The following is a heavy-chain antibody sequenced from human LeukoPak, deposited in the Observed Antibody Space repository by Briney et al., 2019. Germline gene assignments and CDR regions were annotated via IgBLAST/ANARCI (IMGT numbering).Heavy chain of an antibody. CDR1: GDSISRSIYY. Sequence: PSETLSLTCTVSGDSISRSIYYCGWIRQPPGKGLEWIGSVYYSGSTYYNPSLESQATVSVDLSRNQVSLNLSSVTAADTAMYYCARTPHLQVVFDFWGPGTPVTVSS. CDR2: VYYSGST. V-gene: IGHV4-39*07. CDR3: ARTPHLQVVFDF. D-gene: IGHD5-24*01. J-gene: IGHJ4*02.